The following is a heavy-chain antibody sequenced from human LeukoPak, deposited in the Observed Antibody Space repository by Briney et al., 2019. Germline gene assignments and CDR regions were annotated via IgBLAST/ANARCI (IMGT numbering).Heavy chain of an antibody. CDR1: GFTFSSYA. D-gene: IGHD6-19*01. Sequence: GGSLRLSCAASGFTFSSYAMHWVCQAPGKGLEYVSAISSNGGSTNYANSVKGRFTISRDNSKNTLYLQMGSLRAEDMAVYYCARRNSSGWYSYWGQGSLVTVSS. CDR2: ISSNGGST. CDR3: ARRNSSGWYSY. V-gene: IGHV3-64*01. J-gene: IGHJ4*02.